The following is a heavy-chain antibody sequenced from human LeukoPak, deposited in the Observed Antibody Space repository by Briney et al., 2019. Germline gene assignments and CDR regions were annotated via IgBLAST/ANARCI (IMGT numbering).Heavy chain of an antibody. CDR3: ARVSGGSGYDLNFYSGMDV. V-gene: IGHV4-4*07. CDR1: DCSIITYY. J-gene: IGHJ6*02. Sequence: SETLSLTCALFDCSIITYYWSWIRQPAGKGREWIGPVYTTGSPNYSPSRKNRRTMSTDTSKNQHSLKLTSVSAADTDVYCCARVSGGSGYDLNFYSGMDVWGQGTTLTVS. D-gene: IGHD5-12*01. CDR2: VYTTGSP.